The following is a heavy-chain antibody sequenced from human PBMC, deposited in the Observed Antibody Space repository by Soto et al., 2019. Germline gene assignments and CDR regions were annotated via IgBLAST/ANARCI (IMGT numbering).Heavy chain of an antibody. Sequence: QLQLQESGSGLVKPSHTLSLTCAVSGGSISSGGYSWTWIRQPPGKGLEWIGYIYHIGNTYYNPSLKSRVTISGDRSKNQFTLNLSSVTAADTAVYYCASNVAADAALDVWGQGTMVTVSS. D-gene: IGHD2-15*01. V-gene: IGHV4-30-2*01. CDR3: ASNVAADAALDV. CDR1: GGSISSGGYS. CDR2: IYHIGNT. J-gene: IGHJ3*01.